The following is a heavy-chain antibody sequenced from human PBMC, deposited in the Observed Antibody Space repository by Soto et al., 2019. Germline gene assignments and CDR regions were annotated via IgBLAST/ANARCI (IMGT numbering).Heavy chain of an antibody. CDR2: IHDTGRT. CDR3: ARESVSGTYRFDS. J-gene: IGHJ4*02. V-gene: IGHV4-4*07. D-gene: IGHD3-16*02. Sequence: QVQLQESGPGLVRPSETLSLTCTVSGDSLSTYYWSWIRQPAGERLEWIGRIHDTGRTNYNPSLKSRVTMSVDTSKNQFSLRVNSVTAVDTAVYYCARESVSGTYRFDSWGQGTLVTVSS. CDR1: GDSLSTYY.